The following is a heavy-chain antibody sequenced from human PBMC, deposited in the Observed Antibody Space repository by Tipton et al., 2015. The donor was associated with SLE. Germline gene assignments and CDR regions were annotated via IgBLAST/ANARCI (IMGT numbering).Heavy chain of an antibody. CDR1: GGSISSSSYY. V-gene: IGHV4-39*02. D-gene: IGHD6-13*01. J-gene: IGHJ4*02. Sequence: TLSLTCTVSGGSISSSSYYWGWIRQPPGKGLEWIGSIYYSGSTYYNPSLKSRVTISVDTSKNHFSLKLSSVTAADTAVYYCARDIAAAGTYYFDYWGQGTLVTVSS. CDR3: ARDIAAAGTYYFDY. CDR2: IYYSGST.